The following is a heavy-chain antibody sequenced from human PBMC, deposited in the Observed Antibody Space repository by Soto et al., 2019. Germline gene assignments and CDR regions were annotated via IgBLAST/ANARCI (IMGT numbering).Heavy chain of an antibody. CDR3: ARDDWYCSSTSCLGFSGMDV. D-gene: IGHD2-2*01. V-gene: IGHV5-51*01. CDR1: GYSFTSYW. Sequence: GESLKISCKGSGYSFTSYWIGWVRQMPGKGLEWMGIIYPGDSDTRYSPSFQGQVTISADKSISTAYLQWSSLKASDTTMYYCARDDWYCSSTSCLGFSGMDVWGQGTTVTVSS. CDR2: IYPGDSDT. J-gene: IGHJ6*02.